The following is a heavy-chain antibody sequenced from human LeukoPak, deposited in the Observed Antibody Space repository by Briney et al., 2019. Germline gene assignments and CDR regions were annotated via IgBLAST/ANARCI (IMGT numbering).Heavy chain of an antibody. J-gene: IGHJ4*02. Sequence: SETLSLTCAVSGGSISSGGYSWSWLRQPPGKGLEWIGYIYHSGSTYYNPSLKGRVTISVDRSKNQFSLKLSSVTAADTAVYYCARVFYYGSGSYYNQYFDYWGQGALVTVPS. V-gene: IGHV4-30-2*01. D-gene: IGHD3-10*01. CDR3: ARVFYYGSGSYYNQYFDY. CDR1: GGSISSGGYS. CDR2: IYHSGST.